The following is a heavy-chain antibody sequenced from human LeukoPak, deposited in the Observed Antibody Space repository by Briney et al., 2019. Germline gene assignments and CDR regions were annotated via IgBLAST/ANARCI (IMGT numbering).Heavy chain of an antibody. J-gene: IGHJ3*02. CDR3: ATQRGATIADTFDI. Sequence: GESLRLSCAASGFSFDDYGMSWVRQAPGKGLEWVSGINWSGGSTAYADSVKGRFNIYKDTAKNSLYLQMNSLRAEDTALYYCATQRGATIADTFDIWGQGTMVTVSS. D-gene: IGHD1-26*01. V-gene: IGHV3-20*04. CDR2: INWSGGST. CDR1: GFSFDDYG.